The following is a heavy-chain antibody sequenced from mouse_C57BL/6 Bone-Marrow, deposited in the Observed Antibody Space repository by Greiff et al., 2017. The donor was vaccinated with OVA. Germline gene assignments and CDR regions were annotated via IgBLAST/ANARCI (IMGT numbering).Heavy chain of an antibody. J-gene: IGHJ4*01. CDR1: GFTFSDYY. CDR3: ARRGTWTDDYAMDY. CDR2: ISNGGGST. V-gene: IGHV5-12*01. Sequence: EVKVVESGGGLVQPGGSLKLSCAASGFTFSDYYMYWVRQTPEKRLEWVAYISNGGGSTYYPDTVKGRFTISRDNAKNTLYLQMSRLKSEDTAMYYCARRGTWTDDYAMDYWGQGTSVTVSS.